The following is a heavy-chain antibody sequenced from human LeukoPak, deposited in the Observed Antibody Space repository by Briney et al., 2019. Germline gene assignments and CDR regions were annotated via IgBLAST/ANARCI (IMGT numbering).Heavy chain of an antibody. D-gene: IGHD2/OR15-2a*01. J-gene: IGHJ4*02. Sequence: PGGSLRLSCAASGFTFSDHYMDWVRQAPGKGLEWVASINPDGSQKHHVDSVKGRFTISRDNTRNSVYLQMNSLGGEDTAVYYCAKLLGTATTFDYWGQGTLVTVSS. CDR2: INPDGSQK. V-gene: IGHV3-7*01. CDR3: AKLLGTATTFDY. CDR1: GFTFSDHY.